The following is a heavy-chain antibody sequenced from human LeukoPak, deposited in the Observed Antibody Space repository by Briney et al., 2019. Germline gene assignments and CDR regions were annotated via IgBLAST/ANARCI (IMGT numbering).Heavy chain of an antibody. CDR2: IYGGGST. J-gene: IGHJ4*02. D-gene: IGHD1-20*01. CDR1: GFTVSSNY. CDR3: ARDLSSNWNY. V-gene: IGHV3-66*01. Sequence: PGGSLRLSCAASGFTVSSNYMTWVRQAPGKGLEWISIIYGGGSTYYADSVKGRFTISRDNSKNTLYLHMNSLRAEDTAVYYCARDLSSNWNYWGQGTLVTVSS.